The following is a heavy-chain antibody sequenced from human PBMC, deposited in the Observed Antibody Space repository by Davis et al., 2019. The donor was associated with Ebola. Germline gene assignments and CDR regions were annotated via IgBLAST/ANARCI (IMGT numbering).Heavy chain of an antibody. Sequence: PGGSLRLSCAASGFTFSSYGMHWVRQAPGKGLEWVAVISYDGSNKYYADSVKGRFTISRDNSKNSLYLQMNSLRPDDTALYYCAKDIATGWELLPGLDYWGQGTLVTVSS. CDR1: GFTFSSYG. CDR2: ISYDGSNK. CDR3: AKDIATGWELLPGLDY. D-gene: IGHD1-26*01. J-gene: IGHJ4*02. V-gene: IGHV3-30*18.